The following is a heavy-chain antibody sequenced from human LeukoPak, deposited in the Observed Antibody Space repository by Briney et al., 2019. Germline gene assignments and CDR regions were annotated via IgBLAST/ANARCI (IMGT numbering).Heavy chain of an antibody. CDR3: ARDGRIAAAGTDY. V-gene: IGHV3-21*01. J-gene: IGHJ4*02. CDR2: ISSSSRYI. Sequence: GGSLRLSCAASGFTFSSYSMNWVRQAPGKGLEWVSSISSSSRYIYYADSVKGRFTISRDNAKNSLYLQMNSLRAEDTAVYYCARDGRIAAAGTDYWGQGTLVTVSS. D-gene: IGHD6-13*01. CDR1: GFTFSSYS.